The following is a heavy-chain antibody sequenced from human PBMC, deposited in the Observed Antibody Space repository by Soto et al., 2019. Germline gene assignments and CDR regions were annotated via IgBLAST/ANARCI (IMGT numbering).Heavy chain of an antibody. CDR2: ISGSGEST. CDR3: GGVATPYYYSYGMDV. CDR1: RIVLNNHA. V-gene: IGHV3-23*01. J-gene: IGHJ6*02. D-gene: IGHD2-15*01. Sequence: EVKLLESGGGLGQPGGSLRLSCEASRIVLNNHAMNWVRQAPGKGLEWVSGISGSGESTYYADAVKGLCTISRDNTKSTLYLQMNSLIEEDTGVYYCGGVATPYYYSYGMDVWGQGTTVTVSS.